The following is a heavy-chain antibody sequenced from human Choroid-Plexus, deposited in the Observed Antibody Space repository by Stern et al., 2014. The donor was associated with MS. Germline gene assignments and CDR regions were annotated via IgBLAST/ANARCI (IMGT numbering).Heavy chain of an antibody. J-gene: IGHJ1*01. V-gene: IGHV1-46*03. CDR1: GDTCASYP. CDR3: ANPLPYAN. Sequence: VQLVESGAEAKKPGDSVKVSCKASGDTCASYPLHRRRQAPGQGPVWMGIVNPTDGRTTYAQTFQGRVTMTRDTSTRTVYMELSSLKAEDTAMYFCANPLPYANWGQGTRVTVSS. D-gene: IGHD4-17*01. CDR2: VNPTDGRT.